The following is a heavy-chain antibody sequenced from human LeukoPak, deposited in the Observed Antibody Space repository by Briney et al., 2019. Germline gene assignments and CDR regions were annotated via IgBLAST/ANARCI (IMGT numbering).Heavy chain of an antibody. CDR1: GFTFASYG. CDR2: ITTNGGRT. J-gene: IGHJ1*01. V-gene: IGHV3-23*01. D-gene: IGHD3-22*01. CDR3: AIMHGYYDGTGYWVQ. Sequence: EGSLRLSCAASGFTFASYGMSWVRQAPGKGLEWVSFITTNGGRTSYADSVEGRFTISRDNPRNTLYMQMNSLRDEDTAVYYCAIMHGYYDGTGYWVQWGQRTLVTVSS.